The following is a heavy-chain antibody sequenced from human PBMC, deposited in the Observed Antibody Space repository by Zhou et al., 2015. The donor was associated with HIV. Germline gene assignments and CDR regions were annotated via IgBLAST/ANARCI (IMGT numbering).Heavy chain of an antibody. CDR3: ASNSRYPTQDAFDI. V-gene: IGHV1-46*01. J-gene: IGHJ3*02. D-gene: IGHD2-2*02. Sequence: QVQLVQSGAEVKKPGASVKVSCKASGYTFTSYYMHWVRQAPGQGLEWMGIINPSGGSTSYAQKFQGRVTMTRDTSTGTTYMELRSLRSDDTAVYYCASNSRYPTQDAFDIWGQGTMVTVSS. CDR2: INPSGGST. CDR1: GYTFTSYY.